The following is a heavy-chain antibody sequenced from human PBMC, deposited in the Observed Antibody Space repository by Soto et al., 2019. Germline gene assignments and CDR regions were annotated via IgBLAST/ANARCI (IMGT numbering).Heavy chain of an antibody. CDR2: IRSKANNYAT. Sequence: EVQLVESGGGLVQHGGSLKLSCAASGFTFSGSAMHWVRQASGKGLEWVGRIRSKANNYATAYGASVKGRFTISRDDSKNTAYLQMNSLKTEDTAVYYCSRQASDFWSGKPRYYMDVWGKGTTVTVSS. CDR1: GFTFSGSA. CDR3: SRQASDFWSGKPRYYMDV. J-gene: IGHJ6*03. D-gene: IGHD3-3*01. V-gene: IGHV3-73*01.